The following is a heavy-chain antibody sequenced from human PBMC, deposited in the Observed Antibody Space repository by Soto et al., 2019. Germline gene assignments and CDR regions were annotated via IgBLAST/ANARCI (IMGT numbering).Heavy chain of an antibody. D-gene: IGHD6-13*01. CDR3: ASTGSSWYVDSPFDY. CDR2: INHSGST. CDR1: GWSFSGYY. V-gene: IGHV4-34*01. Sequence: PXETLSLTCAVYGWSFSGYYWSWIRQPPGKGLEWIGEINHSGSTNYNPSLKSRVTISVDTSKNQFSLKLSSVTAADTAVYYCASTGSSWYVDSPFDYWGQGTLVTVSS. J-gene: IGHJ4*02.